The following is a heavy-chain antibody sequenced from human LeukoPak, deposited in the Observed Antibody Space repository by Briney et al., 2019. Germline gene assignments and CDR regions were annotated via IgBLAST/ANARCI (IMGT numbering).Heavy chain of an antibody. CDR3: ARVRVSVTTPYFDN. J-gene: IGHJ4*02. Sequence: GGSLRLSCAASGFTFSSYAIHWVRQAPGKGLEYVSAINSNGGSTYYANSVKGRFTISRDNSKNTVYLQMGSLRVEDMAVYFCARVRVSVTTPYFDNWGQGTLVTVSS. CDR2: INSNGGST. D-gene: IGHD4-17*01. CDR1: GFTFSSYA. V-gene: IGHV3-64*01.